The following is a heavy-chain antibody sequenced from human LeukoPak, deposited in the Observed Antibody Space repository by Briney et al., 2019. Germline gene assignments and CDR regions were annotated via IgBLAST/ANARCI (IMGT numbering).Heavy chain of an antibody. Sequence: SQTLSLTCAISGDSVSSNGASWNWIRQSPSKGLEWLGRTYYRSQQWHSDYAPSVKGRITLNPDTSKNQFSLQLNSMTPEDTAVYYCGRETDFGVVTNWGQGTLVTVSS. D-gene: IGHD3-3*01. CDR1: GDSVSSNGAS. CDR2: TYYRSQQWHS. CDR3: GRETDFGVVTN. J-gene: IGHJ4*02. V-gene: IGHV6-1*01.